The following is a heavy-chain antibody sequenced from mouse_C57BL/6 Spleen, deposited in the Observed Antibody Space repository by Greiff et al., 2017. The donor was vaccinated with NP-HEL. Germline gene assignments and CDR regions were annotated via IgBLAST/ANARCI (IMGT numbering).Heavy chain of an antibody. J-gene: IGHJ2*01. CDR1: GYTFTSYD. CDR3: AREGLDCYGSKGFDY. V-gene: IGHV1-85*01. CDR2: IYPRDGST. Sequence: QVQLKESGPELVKPGASVKLSCKASGYTFTSYDINWVKQRPGQGLEWIGWIYPRDGSTKYNEKFKGKATLTVDTSSSTAYMELHSLTFEDSAVYFCAREGLDCYGSKGFDYWGQGTTLTVSS. D-gene: IGHD1-1*01.